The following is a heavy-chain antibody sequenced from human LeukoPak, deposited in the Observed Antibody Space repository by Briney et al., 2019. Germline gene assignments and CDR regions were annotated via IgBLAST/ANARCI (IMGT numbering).Heavy chain of an antibody. D-gene: IGHD3-10*01. Sequence: PGGSLRLSCAASGFTFSDYYMSWIRQAPGKGLEWVSYISSSGSTIYYADSVKGRFTISRDNAKNSLYLQMNSLRAEATAVYYCARAGGSGSARSHYYYGMDVWGQGTTVTVSS. CDR3: ARAGGSGSARSHYYYGMDV. CDR2: ISSSGSTI. V-gene: IGHV3-11*01. CDR1: GFTFSDYY. J-gene: IGHJ6*02.